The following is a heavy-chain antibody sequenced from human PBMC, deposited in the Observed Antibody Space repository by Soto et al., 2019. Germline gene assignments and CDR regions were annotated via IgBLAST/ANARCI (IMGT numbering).Heavy chain of an antibody. CDR1: GFTLSGYA. Sequence: ESGGGLAQPGGSLRLSCAASGFTLSGYAMDWVRQAPGKGLEYVSGISSNGVGTYYANSVQGRFTISRDNSKNTVYLQMGSLRPEDMAVYYCARRARPDFYYMDAWGKGTTVTVSS. CDR3: ARRARPDFYYMDA. D-gene: IGHD6-6*01. J-gene: IGHJ6*03. V-gene: IGHV3-64*01. CDR2: ISSNGVGT.